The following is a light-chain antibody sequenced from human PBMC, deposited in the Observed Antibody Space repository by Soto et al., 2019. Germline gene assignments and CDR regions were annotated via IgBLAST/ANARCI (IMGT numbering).Light chain of an antibody. CDR3: HSYTSSTTYV. Sequence: QSVLTQPASVSGSPGQSITISCTGTSSDVGGYNYVSWYQQHPGKAPKLMIYEVNNRPSGVSNRFSGSKSGNTASLTISGLQAEDEADYYCHSYTSSTTYVFGTCTKVTVL. V-gene: IGLV2-14*01. CDR2: EVN. CDR1: SSDVGGYNY. J-gene: IGLJ1*01.